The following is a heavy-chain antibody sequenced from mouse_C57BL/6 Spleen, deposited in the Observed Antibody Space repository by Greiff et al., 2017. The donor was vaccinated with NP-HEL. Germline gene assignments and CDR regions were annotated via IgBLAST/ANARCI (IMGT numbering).Heavy chain of an antibody. J-gene: IGHJ1*03. CDR2: INPGSGGT. Sequence: VQLQQSGAELVRPGTSVKVSCKASGYAFTNYLIEWVKQRPGQGLEWIGVINPGSGGTNYNEKFKGKATLTADKSSSTAYMQLSSLTSEDSAVYFCASYYYGSKGYFDVWGTGTTVTVSS. V-gene: IGHV1-54*01. D-gene: IGHD1-1*01. CDR1: GYAFTNYL. CDR3: ASYYYGSKGYFDV.